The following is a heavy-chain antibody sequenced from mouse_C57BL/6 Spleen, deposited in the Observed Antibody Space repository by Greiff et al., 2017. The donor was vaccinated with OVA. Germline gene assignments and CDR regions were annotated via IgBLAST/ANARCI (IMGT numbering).Heavy chain of an antibody. V-gene: IGHV5-12*01. CDR1: GFTFSDYY. Sequence: EVQRVESGGGLVQPGGSLKLSCAASGFTFSDYYMYWVRQTPEKRLEWVAYISNGGGSTYYPATVKGRFTISRDNAKNTLYLQMSRLKSENTAMYYSERCYYYGSSYGWYFDVWGTGTTVTVSS. D-gene: IGHD1-1*01. CDR3: ERCYYYGSSYGWYFDV. CDR2: ISNGGGST. J-gene: IGHJ1*03.